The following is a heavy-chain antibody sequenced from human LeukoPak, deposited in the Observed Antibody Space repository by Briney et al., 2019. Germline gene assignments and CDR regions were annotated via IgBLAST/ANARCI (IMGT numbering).Heavy chain of an antibody. CDR3: ARGYYGSGSYYNLDV. J-gene: IGHJ6*02. CDR1: GYTFTGYY. D-gene: IGHD3-10*01. Sequence: ASVMVSCKASGYTFTGYYMHWVRHAPGQGLEWMGWINPNSGGTNYAQKFQGRVTMTRDTSISTAYMELSRLRSDDTAVYYCARGYYGSGSYYNLDVWGQGTTVTVSS. V-gene: IGHV1-2*02. CDR2: INPNSGGT.